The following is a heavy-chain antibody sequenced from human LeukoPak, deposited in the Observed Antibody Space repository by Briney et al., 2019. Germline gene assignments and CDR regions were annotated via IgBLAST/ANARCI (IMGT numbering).Heavy chain of an antibody. V-gene: IGHV1-46*01. J-gene: IGHJ4*02. D-gene: IGHD1-26*01. Sequence: ASVKVSCKASGYTFTSYYIHWVPQAPGHVLDWMGIINPSGGSTNYAQKFQGRVTMTRDTSTTTVYMELSSLRSEDTAVYYCARGRGSYMVDDYWGQGTPVTVSS. CDR3: ARGRGSYMVDDY. CDR2: INPSGGST. CDR1: GYTFTSYY.